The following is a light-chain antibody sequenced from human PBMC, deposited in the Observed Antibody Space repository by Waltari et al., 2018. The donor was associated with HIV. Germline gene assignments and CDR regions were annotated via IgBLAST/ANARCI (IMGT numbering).Light chain of an antibody. CDR3: MQALQTPST. CDR1: QSLLHRNGYNS. Sequence: EIVMTQSPVSLPVTPGEAASISCRSSQSLLHRNGYNSLYWYVQKPGQSPQLLIYLTSTRASGVPERFSGRGAGTDFTLEISRVEAEDVGLYYCMQALQTPSTFGQGTRLEIK. V-gene: IGKV2-28*01. CDR2: LTS. J-gene: IGKJ5*01.